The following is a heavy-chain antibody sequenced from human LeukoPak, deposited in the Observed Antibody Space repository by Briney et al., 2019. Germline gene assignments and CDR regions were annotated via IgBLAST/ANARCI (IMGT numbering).Heavy chain of an antibody. CDR2: ISPNVGAT. D-gene: IGHD2-2*02. V-gene: IGHV3-23*01. J-gene: IGHJ4*02. CDR3: ACLPAAIPFDY. CDR1: GFTFSSYA. Sequence: GGSLRLSCAASGFTFSSYAMTWVRQAPGKGLEWVSAISPNVGATYYADSVKGRFTTSRDNSKNTLYLQMDSLRAEDTAVYYCACLPAAIPFDYWGQGTLVTVSS.